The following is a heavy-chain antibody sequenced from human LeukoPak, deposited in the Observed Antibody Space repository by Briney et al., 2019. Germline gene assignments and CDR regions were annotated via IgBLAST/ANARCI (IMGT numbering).Heavy chain of an antibody. CDR1: GGSFSGYY. D-gene: IGHD6-13*01. CDR3: ARHAPHPPQQQLVQFRPINWFDP. Sequence: PSETLSLTCAVYGGSFSGYYWSWIRQPPGKGLEWIGEINHSGSTNYNPSLKSRVTISVDTSKNQFSLKLSSVTAADTAVYYCARHAPHPPQQQLVQFRPINWFDPWGQGTLVTVSS. CDR2: INHSGST. J-gene: IGHJ5*02. V-gene: IGHV4-34*01.